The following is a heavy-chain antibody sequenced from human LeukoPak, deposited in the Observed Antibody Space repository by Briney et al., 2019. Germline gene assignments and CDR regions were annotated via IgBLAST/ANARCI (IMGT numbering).Heavy chain of an antibody. CDR2: IYSDESLI. Sequence: GESLKISCTASDYSFSKYWIGWVRQTPGKGLEWMGFIYSDESLIRYSPSFEGQVTISADNSINTAYLQWNSLEASDTAMYYCGRYGLSGNGYTSYFYYGMDFWGQGTAVTVSS. CDR3: GRYGLSGNGYTSYFYYGMDF. D-gene: IGHD5-12*01. CDR1: DYSFSKYW. J-gene: IGHJ6*02. V-gene: IGHV5-51*01.